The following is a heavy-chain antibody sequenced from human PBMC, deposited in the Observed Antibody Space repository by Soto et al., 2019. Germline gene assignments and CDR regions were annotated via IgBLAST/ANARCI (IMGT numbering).Heavy chain of an antibody. CDR3: SRGGGGVVVVPGANRGDF. CDR1: GFTFSTYS. Sequence: ESVGGLVKPGGSLRLSCAASGFTFSTYSMSWVRQAPGKGLEWVSSISPSSTSIHYADSVKGRFTISRDNAEKSVYLQMNSLGADDTAIYYCSRGGGGVVVVPGANRGDFWGQGTLVTVSS. D-gene: IGHD2-2*01. CDR2: ISPSSTSI. V-gene: IGHV3-21*01. J-gene: IGHJ4*02.